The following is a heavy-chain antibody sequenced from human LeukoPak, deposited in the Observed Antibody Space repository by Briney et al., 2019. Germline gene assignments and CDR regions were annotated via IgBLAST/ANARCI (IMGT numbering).Heavy chain of an antibody. J-gene: IGHJ4*02. CDR2: IYHSGST. Sequence: SGTLSLTCAVSGGSISSSNWWSWVRQPPGKGLEWIGEIYHSGSTNYNPSLKSRVTISVDTSKNQFSLKLSSVTAADTAVYFCARGFRGDNFDYWGQGTLVTVSS. CDR3: ARGFRGDNFDY. V-gene: IGHV4-4*02. D-gene: IGHD7-27*01. CDR1: GGSISSSNW.